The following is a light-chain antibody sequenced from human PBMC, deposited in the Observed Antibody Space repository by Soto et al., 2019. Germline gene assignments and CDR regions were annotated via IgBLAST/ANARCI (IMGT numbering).Light chain of an antibody. CDR3: QQRSNWPGGT. Sequence: EIVLTQSPATLSLSPGERATISCRDSQSVSSYLAWYQQKPGQAPRLLIYDASNRATGIPARFSGSGSGTDFTLTISSLEPEDFAVYYCQQRSNWPGGTFGQGTKVDIK. V-gene: IGKV3-11*01. CDR2: DAS. J-gene: IGKJ1*01. CDR1: QSVSSY.